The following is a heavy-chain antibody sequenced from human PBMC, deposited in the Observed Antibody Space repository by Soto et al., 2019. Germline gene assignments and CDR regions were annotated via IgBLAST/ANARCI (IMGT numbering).Heavy chain of an antibody. CDR1: GVSLSTNGVG. V-gene: IGHV2-5*02. D-gene: IGHD4-17*01. CDR2: IYWDDDK. CDR3: AHVEATVTKV. Sequence: QITLKESGPTLVKPTQTLTLTCTFSGVSLSTNGVGVGWIRQPPGNALEWLALIYWDDDKHYSPSLKSRLTITKDTSKNQVVLTMTNMDPVDTGTYYCAHVEATVTKVWGQGTLVTVSA. J-gene: IGHJ4*02.